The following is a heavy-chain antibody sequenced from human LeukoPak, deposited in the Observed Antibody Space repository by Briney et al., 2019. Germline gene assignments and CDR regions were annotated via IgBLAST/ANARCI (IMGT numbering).Heavy chain of an antibody. CDR1: SDTFTNYG. Sequence: ASVTVSCKASSDTFTNYGISWVRQAPGQGLEWMGWISTYNGNTNYAQKFQGRVTITADESTSTAYMELSSLRSEDTAVYYCETYYYDSSGYLGVDYWGQGTLVTVSS. D-gene: IGHD3-22*01. CDR2: ISTYNGNT. CDR3: ETYYYDSSGYLGVDY. V-gene: IGHV1-18*01. J-gene: IGHJ4*02.